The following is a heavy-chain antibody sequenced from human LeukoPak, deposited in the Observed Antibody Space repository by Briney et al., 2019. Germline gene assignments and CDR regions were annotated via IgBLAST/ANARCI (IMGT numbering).Heavy chain of an antibody. CDR2: IDQSGGRN. Sequence: GGSLRLSCAASGFTHSRFWMNWVRQAPGRGLEWVANIDQSGGRNNYVDSVKGRFTISRDNAKNSLYLEMSSLRADDTAVYFCARDVEGGTFDIWGQGTTVTVSS. V-gene: IGHV3-7*05. J-gene: IGHJ3*02. D-gene: IGHD3-16*01. CDR3: ARDVEGGTFDI. CDR1: GFTHSRFW.